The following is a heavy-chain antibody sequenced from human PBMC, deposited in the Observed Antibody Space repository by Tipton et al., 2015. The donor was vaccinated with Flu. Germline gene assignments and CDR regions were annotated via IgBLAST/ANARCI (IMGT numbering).Heavy chain of an antibody. D-gene: IGHD3-10*01. V-gene: IGHV4-34*01. J-gene: IGHJ5*02. Sequence: LRLSCAVYGGSFSGYYWSWIRQPPGKGLEWIGEINHSGSTNYNPSLKSRVTISVDTSKNQFSLKLSSVTAADTAVYYCVRDLTGVRGFPDTWGQGILVTVSA. CDR3: VRDLTGVRGFPDT. CDR2: INHSGST. CDR1: GGSFSGYY.